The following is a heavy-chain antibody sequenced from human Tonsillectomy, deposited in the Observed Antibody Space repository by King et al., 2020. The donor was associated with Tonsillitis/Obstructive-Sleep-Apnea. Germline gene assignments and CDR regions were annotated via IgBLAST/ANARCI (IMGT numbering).Heavy chain of an antibody. CDR1: GFTFSSYA. V-gene: IGHV3-30*01. D-gene: IGHD2-2*01. CDR2: ISYDGSNK. CDR3: ARAQGQYQLLGAWFDP. Sequence: VQLVESGGGVVQPGRSLRLSCPASGFTFSSYAMHWVRQAPGKGLEWVAVISYDGSNKYYADSVKGRFTISRDNSKNTLYLQMNSLRAEDTAVYYCARAQGQYQLLGAWFDPWGQGTLVTVSS. J-gene: IGHJ5*02.